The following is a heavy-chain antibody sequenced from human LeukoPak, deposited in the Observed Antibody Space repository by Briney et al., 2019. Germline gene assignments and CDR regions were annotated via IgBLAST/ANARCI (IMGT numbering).Heavy chain of an antibody. CDR1: AFTFSNYW. CDR3: LKDRGYSTSNC. CDR2: IKQDGSEK. J-gene: IGHJ4*02. Sequence: GGSLRLSCAASAFTFSNYWMNWGRQAPGKGLEWVASIKQDGSEKYYVDSVKGRFTISRDNAKNSLYLQMNTLRAEDTAVYYCLKDRGYSTSNCWGQGTLVTVSS. D-gene: IGHD6-13*01. V-gene: IGHV3-7*04.